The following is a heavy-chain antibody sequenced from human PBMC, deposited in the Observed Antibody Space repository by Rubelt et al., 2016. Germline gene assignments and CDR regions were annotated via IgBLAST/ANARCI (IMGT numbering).Heavy chain of an antibody. CDR2: IYHRGAT. CDR1: GYSISSGYY. J-gene: IGHJ4*02. D-gene: IGHD3-3*01. V-gene: IGHV4-38-2*02. Sequence: QVQLQESGPGLVKSSETLSLTCSVSGYSISSGYYWGWIRQPPGKGLEWIGSIYHRGATYYNPSLKSRVTMSVDTSENQFSLKVSSVTAADTAMYYCAKLNGQLEVPYFDYWGQGTLVAVSS. CDR3: AKLNGQLEVPYFDY.